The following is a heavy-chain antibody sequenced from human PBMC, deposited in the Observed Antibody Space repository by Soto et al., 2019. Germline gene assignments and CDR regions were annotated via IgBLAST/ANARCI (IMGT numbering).Heavy chain of an antibody. V-gene: IGHV3-30*18. CDR2: ISYDGSNK. CDR1: GFTFSSYG. Sequence: PGGSLRLSCAASGFTFSSYGMHWVRQAPGKGLEWVAVISYDGSNKYYADSVKGRFTISRDNSKNTLYLQMNSLRAEDTAVYYCAKGRRFFHNNWFDPWGQGTLVTVSS. D-gene: IGHD3-3*01. J-gene: IGHJ5*02. CDR3: AKGRRFFHNNWFDP.